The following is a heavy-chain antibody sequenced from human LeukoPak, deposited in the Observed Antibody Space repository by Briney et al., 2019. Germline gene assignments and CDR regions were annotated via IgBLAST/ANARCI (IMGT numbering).Heavy chain of an antibody. D-gene: IGHD4-23*01. CDR2: IYYSGST. J-gene: IGHJ4*02. Sequence: PSETLSLTCTVSGGSLSIYYWSWIRQPPGKGLEWIGYIYYSGSTNYNPSLKSRVTISVDTSKNQFSLKLSSVTAADTAVYYCARGRWLGYWGQGTLVTVSS. CDR3: ARGRWLGY. CDR1: GGSLSIYY. V-gene: IGHV4-59*01.